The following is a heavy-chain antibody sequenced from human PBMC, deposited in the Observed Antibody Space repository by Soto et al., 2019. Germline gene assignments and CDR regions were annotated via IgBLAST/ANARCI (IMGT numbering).Heavy chain of an antibody. Sequence: GGSLRLSCAASGFTFSSYAMSWVRQAPGKGLEWVSAISGSGGSTYYADSVNGRFTISRDNSKNTLFLQMNSLRAEDTAVYYCARDRLEWLLKSVGMDVWGQGTTVTVSS. CDR2: ISGSGGST. V-gene: IGHV3-23*01. D-gene: IGHD3-3*01. CDR1: GFTFSSYA. CDR3: ARDRLEWLLKSVGMDV. J-gene: IGHJ6*02.